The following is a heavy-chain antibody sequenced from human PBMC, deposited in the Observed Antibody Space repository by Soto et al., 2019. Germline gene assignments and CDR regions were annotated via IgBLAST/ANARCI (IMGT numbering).Heavy chain of an antibody. CDR3: AKDPGHEDFDY. V-gene: IGHV3-30*18. CDR2: ISYDGSNK. CDR1: GFTFSSYG. J-gene: IGHJ4*02. Sequence: QVQLVESGGGVVQPGRSLRLSCAASGFTFSSYGMHWVRQAPGKGLEWVAVISYDGSNKYYADSVKGRFTISRDNSKNTLYLQMNSLRAEDTAVYYCAKDPGHEDFDYWGQGTLVTVSS.